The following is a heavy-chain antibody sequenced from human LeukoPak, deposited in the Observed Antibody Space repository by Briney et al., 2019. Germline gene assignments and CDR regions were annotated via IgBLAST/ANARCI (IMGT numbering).Heavy chain of an antibody. CDR1: GDRFNMQG. Sequence: ASVKASWKAWGDRFNMQGMMVVARAPGQGLEWMGWISGYNGNTNYAQKLQGRVTMTTDTSTSTAYMELRSLRSDDAAVYYCAREYCSTTRCYMADHWGKGSLVTVSS. D-gene: IGHD2-2*01. V-gene: IGHV1-18*01. J-gene: IGHJ5*02. CDR2: ISGYNGNT. CDR3: AREYCSTTRCYMADH.